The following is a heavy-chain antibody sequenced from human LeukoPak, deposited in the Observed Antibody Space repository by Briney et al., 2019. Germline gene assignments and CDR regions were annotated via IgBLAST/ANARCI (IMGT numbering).Heavy chain of an antibody. CDR3: AGGDAFDI. J-gene: IGHJ3*02. CDR2: MNQDGSET. V-gene: IGHV3-7*01. CDR1: GFTFSSYW. Sequence: GSLRLSCAASGFTFSSYWMSWVRQAPGKGLEWVANMNQDGSETYYVDSVKGRFTISRDNAKNSLYLEMNSLRGDDTAVYYCAGGDAFDIWGQGTMVTVSS.